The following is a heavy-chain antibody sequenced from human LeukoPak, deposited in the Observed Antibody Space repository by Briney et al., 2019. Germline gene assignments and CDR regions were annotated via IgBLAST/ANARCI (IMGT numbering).Heavy chain of an antibody. CDR2: ISYDGSNK. Sequence: GGSLRLSCAASGFTFSSYAMHWVRQAPGKGLEWVAVISYDGSNKYYADSVKGRFTISRDNSKNTLYLQMNSLRAEDTAVYYCARGGGPRRYYYYGMDVWGQGTTVTVSS. J-gene: IGHJ6*02. CDR1: GFTFSSYA. CDR3: ARGGGPRRYYYYGMDV. V-gene: IGHV3-30*04. D-gene: IGHD6-25*01.